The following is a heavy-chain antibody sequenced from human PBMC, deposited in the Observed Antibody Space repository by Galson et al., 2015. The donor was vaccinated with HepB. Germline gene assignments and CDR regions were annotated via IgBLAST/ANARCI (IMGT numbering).Heavy chain of an antibody. D-gene: IGHD3-10*01. CDR3: ATRTGWYYGSGSYDPFDY. CDR1: GYTLTKLS. CDR2: FDPEDGET. V-gene: IGHV1-24*01. J-gene: IGHJ4*02. Sequence: SVKVSCKVSGYTLTKLSMHWVRQAPGKGLEWMGGFDPEDGETTYAQKFQGRVTMTEDTSTDTAYMELSSLRSEDTAVYYCATRTGWYYGSGSYDPFDYWGQGTLVTVSS.